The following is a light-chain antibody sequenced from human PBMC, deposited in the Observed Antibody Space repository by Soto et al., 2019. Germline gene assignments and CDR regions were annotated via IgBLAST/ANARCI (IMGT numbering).Light chain of an antibody. CDR2: AAS. CDR1: QDISNY. Sequence: IQLTQSPSFLSASVGDRVTITCRASQDISNYLVWYQQKPGKAPKXLIYAASTLQSGVPSRFSGSGSGTEFTLTISSLQPEDFETYYRQQLNSYPLTFGPGTKVDI. CDR3: QQLNSYPLT. J-gene: IGKJ3*01. V-gene: IGKV1-9*01.